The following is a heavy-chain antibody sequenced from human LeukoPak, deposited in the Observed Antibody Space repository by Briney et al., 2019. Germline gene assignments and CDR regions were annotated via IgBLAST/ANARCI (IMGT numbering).Heavy chain of an antibody. Sequence: GGSLRLSCAASGFTFSNAWMSWVRQAPGKGLEWVGRIKSKTDGGTTDYAAHVKGRFTISRDDSKNTLYLQMNSLKTEDTAVYYCTTEDYDILTGYYPFDYWGQGTLVTVSS. D-gene: IGHD3-9*01. CDR2: IKSKTDGGTT. J-gene: IGHJ4*02. V-gene: IGHV3-15*01. CDR1: GFTFSNAW. CDR3: TTEDYDILTGYYPFDY.